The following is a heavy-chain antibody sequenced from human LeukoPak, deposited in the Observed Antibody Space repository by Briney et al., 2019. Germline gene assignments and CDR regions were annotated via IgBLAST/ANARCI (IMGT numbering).Heavy chain of an antibody. CDR2: ISSSSSYI. Sequence: GGSLRLSCAASGFTFSSYSMNWVRQAPGKGLELVSSISSSSSYIYYADSVKGRFTISRDNAKNSLYLQMNSLRAEDTAVYYCARAHQHSSSSNYWGQGTLVTVSS. J-gene: IGHJ4*02. V-gene: IGHV3-21*01. CDR1: GFTFSSYS. CDR3: ARAHQHSSSSNY. D-gene: IGHD6-6*01.